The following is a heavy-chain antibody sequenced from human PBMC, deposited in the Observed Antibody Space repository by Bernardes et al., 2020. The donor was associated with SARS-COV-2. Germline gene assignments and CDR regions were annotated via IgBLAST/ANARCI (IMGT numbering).Heavy chain of an antibody. V-gene: IGHV3-30-3*01. Sequence: GGSLRLSCAASGFTFRGYSMHWVRQAPGKGLEWVAAISDEGNDIYYAETVKGRFTISRDNSKNTLYLQMNSLRSEDTALYYCARDLKWLVDYWGQGTLVTVSS. CDR1: GFTFRGYS. D-gene: IGHD6-19*01. CDR3: ARDLKWLVDY. J-gene: IGHJ4*02. CDR2: ISDEGNDI.